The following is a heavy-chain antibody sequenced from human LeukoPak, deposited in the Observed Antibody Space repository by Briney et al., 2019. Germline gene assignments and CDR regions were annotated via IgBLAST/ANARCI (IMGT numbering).Heavy chain of an antibody. Sequence: GGSLRLSCAASGFTFSSYAMHWVRQAPGKGLEWVAVIPYDGSNKYYADSVKGRFTISRDNSKNTLYLQMNSLRAEDTAVYYCASIFGVVIGGFDPWGQGTLVTVSS. CDR1: GFTFSSYA. CDR2: IPYDGSNK. V-gene: IGHV3-30-3*01. D-gene: IGHD3-3*01. CDR3: ASIFGVVIGGFDP. J-gene: IGHJ5*02.